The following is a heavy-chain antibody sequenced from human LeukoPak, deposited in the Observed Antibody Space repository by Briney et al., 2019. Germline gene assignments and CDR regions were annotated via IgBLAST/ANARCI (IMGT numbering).Heavy chain of an antibody. CDR3: ARADFWSGYYNY. J-gene: IGHJ4*02. D-gene: IGHD3-3*01. V-gene: IGHV4-4*07. CDR1: GGSISGYY. Sequence: SETLSLTCTASGGSISGYYWNWIRQPAGKGLEWIGRVYTSGSSTYNPSLKSRVTISLDKSKNQFSLKLSSVTAADTAVYYCARADFWSGYYNYWGQGTLVTVSS. CDR2: VYTSGSS.